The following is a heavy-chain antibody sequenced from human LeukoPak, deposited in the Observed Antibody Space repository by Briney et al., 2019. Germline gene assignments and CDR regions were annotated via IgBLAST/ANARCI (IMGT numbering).Heavy chain of an antibody. D-gene: IGHD3-22*01. V-gene: IGHV4-39*07. CDR3: ARDRSPYYYDSSGYLPVSRTYMPDAFDI. CDR1: GGSISSSSYY. Sequence: PSETLSLTCTVSGGSISSSSYYWGWIRQPPGKGLEWIGSIYYSGSTYYNPSLKSRVTISVDTSKNQFSLKLSSVTAADTAVYYCARDRSPYYYDSSGYLPVSRTYMPDAFDIWGQGTMVTVSS. J-gene: IGHJ3*02. CDR2: IYYSGST.